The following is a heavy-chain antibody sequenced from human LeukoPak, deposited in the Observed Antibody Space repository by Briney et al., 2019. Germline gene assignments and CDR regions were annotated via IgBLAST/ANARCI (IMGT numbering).Heavy chain of an antibody. Sequence: GESLKISCKGSGYSFTSYWIGWVRKMPGKGLEWMGIIYPGDSDTRYSPSFQGQVNISADKSISTAYLQWSSLKASDTAMYYCARSIAVAGTRVSEFDYWGQATLVTVSS. J-gene: IGHJ4*02. V-gene: IGHV5-51*01. D-gene: IGHD6-19*01. CDR3: ARSIAVAGTRVSEFDY. CDR2: IYPGDSDT. CDR1: GYSFTSYW.